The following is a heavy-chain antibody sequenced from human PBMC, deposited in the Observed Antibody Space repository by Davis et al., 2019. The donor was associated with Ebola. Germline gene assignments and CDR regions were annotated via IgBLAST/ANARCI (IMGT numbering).Heavy chain of an antibody. D-gene: IGHD3-3*01. J-gene: IGHJ6*02. CDR1: GFTFDDYA. CDR3: AKDTGYYDFWSGYRRYYYYGMDV. Sequence: PGGSLRLSCAASGFTFDDYAMHWVRQAPGKGLEWVSLISGDGGSTYYADSVKGRFTISRDNSKNSLYLQMNSLRTEDTALYYCAKDTGYYDFWSGYRRYYYYGMDVWGQGTTVTVSS. V-gene: IGHV3-43*02. CDR2: ISGDGGST.